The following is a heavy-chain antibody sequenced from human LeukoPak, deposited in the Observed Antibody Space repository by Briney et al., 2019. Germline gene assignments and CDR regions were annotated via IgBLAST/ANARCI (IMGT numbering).Heavy chain of an antibody. CDR3: ARDLDYGDYHFDY. J-gene: IGHJ4*02. Sequence: GGSLRLSCAVSGLTFSSSWMDWVRQAPGKGLEWVASINPDGNKKYSADSVKGRFTISRDNANNTLYPQMSSLRAGDTAVYYCARDLDYGDYHFDYWGQGTLVTVSS. V-gene: IGHV3-7*01. CDR1: GLTFSSSW. CDR2: INPDGNKK. D-gene: IGHD4-17*01.